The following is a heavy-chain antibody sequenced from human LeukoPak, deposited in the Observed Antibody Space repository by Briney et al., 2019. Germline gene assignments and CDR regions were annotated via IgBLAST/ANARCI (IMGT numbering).Heavy chain of an antibody. D-gene: IGHD6-13*01. CDR2: IIPISGTT. J-gene: IGHJ5*02. Sequence: SVKVSCKASGGTFSRYAISWVRQAPGQGLEWMGGIIPISGTTNYAQKFQGRVTITTDESTSTAYMELSSLRSEDTAVYYCARDRIAAAWNWFDPWGQGTLVTVSS. CDR1: GGTFSRYA. V-gene: IGHV1-69*05. CDR3: ARDRIAAAWNWFDP.